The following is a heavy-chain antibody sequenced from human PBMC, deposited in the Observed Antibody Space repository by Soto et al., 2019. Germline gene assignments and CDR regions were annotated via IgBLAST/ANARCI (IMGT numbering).Heavy chain of an antibody. Sequence: EVQLVESGGGLVKPGGSLRLSCAASGFTFSSYIMNWVRQAPGKGLEWVSAISSSSSYIYYADSVKGRCTISRDNAKNSLYLQMNSLRAEDTAVYYCARDVYSSSRYFDYWGQGTLVTVSS. CDR3: ARDVYSSSRYFDY. CDR1: GFTFSSYI. D-gene: IGHD6-6*01. J-gene: IGHJ4*02. V-gene: IGHV3-21*01. CDR2: ISSSSSYI.